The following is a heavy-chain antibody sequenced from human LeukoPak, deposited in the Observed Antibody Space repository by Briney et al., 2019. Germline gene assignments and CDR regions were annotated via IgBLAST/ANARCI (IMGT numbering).Heavy chain of an antibody. CDR2: INHSGST. J-gene: IGHJ4*02. CDR1: GGSFSGYY. V-gene: IGHV4-34*01. Sequence: SETLSLTCAVYGGSFSGYYWSWIRQPPGKGLEWIGEINHSGSTNYNPSLKSRVTISVDTSKNQFSLKLSPVTAADTAVYYCARVRAARPFDYWGQGTLVTVSS. D-gene: IGHD6-6*01. CDR3: ARVRAARPFDY.